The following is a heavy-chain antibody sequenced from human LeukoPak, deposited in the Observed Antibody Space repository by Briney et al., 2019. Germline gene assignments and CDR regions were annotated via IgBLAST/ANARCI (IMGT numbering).Heavy chain of an antibody. Sequence: GGSLRLSCAASGFTLSSYAMSWVRQAPGKGLEWVSAISGSGGSTYYADSVKGRFTISRDNSKNTLYLQMNSLRAEDTAVYYCAKTLVLLWFGEWGQGTLVTVSS. J-gene: IGHJ4*02. CDR1: GFTLSSYA. V-gene: IGHV3-23*01. CDR3: AKTLVLLWFGE. D-gene: IGHD3-10*01. CDR2: ISGSGGST.